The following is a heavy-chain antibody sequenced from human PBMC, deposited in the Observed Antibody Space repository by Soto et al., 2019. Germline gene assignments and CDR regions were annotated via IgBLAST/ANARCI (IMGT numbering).Heavy chain of an antibody. Sequence: SETLSLTWAVYGGSFSGYYWSWIRQPPGKGLEWIGEINHSGSTNYNPSLKSRVTISVDTSKNQFSLKLSSVTAADTAVYYCARGPSYYDFWSGHNWFDPWGQGTLVTVSS. CDR1: GGSFSGYY. D-gene: IGHD3-3*01. V-gene: IGHV4-34*01. CDR3: ARGPSYYDFWSGHNWFDP. J-gene: IGHJ5*02. CDR2: INHSGST.